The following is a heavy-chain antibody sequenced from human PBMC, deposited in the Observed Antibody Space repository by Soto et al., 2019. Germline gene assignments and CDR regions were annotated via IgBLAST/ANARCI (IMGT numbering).Heavy chain of an antibody. V-gene: IGHV3-73*02. Sequence: EVQLVESGGGLVQPGGSLKLSCAASGFTFSGSAMHWVSQASGQGLEWVGRIRSKANSYATAYAASVKGRFTISRDDSKNTAYLQMNSLKTEDTAVYYCTPTPIVVVPAASGNVWGQGTTVTVSS. J-gene: IGHJ6*02. CDR2: IRSKANSYAT. CDR3: TPTPIVVVPAASGNV. D-gene: IGHD2-2*01. CDR1: GFTFSGSA.